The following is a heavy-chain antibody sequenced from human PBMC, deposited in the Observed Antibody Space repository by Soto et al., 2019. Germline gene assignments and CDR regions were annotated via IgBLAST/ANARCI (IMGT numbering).Heavy chain of an antibody. CDR3: ARDKDRQQLGGNYYYILDV. V-gene: IGHV1-69*12. Sequence: QVQLVQSGAEVKKPGSSVKVSCKASGGTFSTSAISWVRQAPGQGLEWVGGIMPVFATPDYAQKCQGRVTITADESTTTAYLELTSLRTDDTAVYYCARDKDRQQLGGNYYYILDVWGQGTAITVSS. CDR1: GGTFSTSA. CDR2: IMPVFATP. J-gene: IGHJ6*02. D-gene: IGHD3-3*02.